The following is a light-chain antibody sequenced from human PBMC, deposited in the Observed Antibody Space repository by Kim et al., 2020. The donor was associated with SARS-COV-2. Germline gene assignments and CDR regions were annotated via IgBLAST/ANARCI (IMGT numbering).Light chain of an antibody. CDR1: EDLNTY. Sequence: DSQMTQSPSSLSASVGDRVTITCRTSEDLNTYMNWYQQKPGKAPKLLIYAVTTLQDGVPSRFSGNTSGTYFTLTINSLQPDDFATYYCQQSYDTPIFGQGTRLE. CDR3: QQSYDTPI. CDR2: AVT. V-gene: IGKV1-39*01. J-gene: IGKJ5*01.